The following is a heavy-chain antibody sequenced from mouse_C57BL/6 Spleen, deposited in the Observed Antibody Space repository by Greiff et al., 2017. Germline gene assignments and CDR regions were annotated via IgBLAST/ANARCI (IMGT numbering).Heavy chain of an antibody. CDR1: GYTFTSYD. V-gene: IGHV1-85*01. J-gene: IGHJ3*01. Sequence: QVQLQQSGPELVKPGASVKLSCKASGYTFTSYDINWVKQRPGQGLEWIGWIYPRDGSTKYNEKFKGKATLTVDTSSSTAYMELHSLTSEDSAVYFWARENYSNPTTGFAYWGQGTLVTVSA. CDR3: ARENYSNPTTGFAY. D-gene: IGHD1-1*02. CDR2: IYPRDGST.